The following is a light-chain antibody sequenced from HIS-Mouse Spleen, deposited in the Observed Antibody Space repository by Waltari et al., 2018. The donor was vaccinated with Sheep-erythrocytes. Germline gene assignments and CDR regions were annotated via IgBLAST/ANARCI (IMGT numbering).Light chain of an antibody. CDR3: AAWDDSLNGYV. J-gene: IGLJ1*01. CDR1: SSNTGSNT. CDR2: SNN. Sequence: QSVLTQPPSASGTPGQRVTISCSGSSSNTGSNTVNWYQQLPGTAPKLLIYSNNQRHSGVPDRFSGSKSGTSASLAISGLQSEDEADYYSAAWDDSLNGYVFGTGTKVTVL. V-gene: IGLV1-44*01.